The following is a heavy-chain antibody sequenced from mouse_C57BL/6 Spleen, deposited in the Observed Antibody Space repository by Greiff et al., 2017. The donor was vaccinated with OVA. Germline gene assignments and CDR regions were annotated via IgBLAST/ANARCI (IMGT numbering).Heavy chain of an antibody. CDR2: LSDGGSYT. V-gene: IGHV5-4*01. D-gene: IGHD3-1*01. CDR1: GFTFSSYA. Sequence: EVKLMESGGGLVKPGGSLKLSCAASGFTFSSYAMSWVRQTPEKRLEWVATLSDGGSYTYYPDNVKGRFTISRDNAKNNLYLQMSHLKSEDTAMYYCARDGLLDYWGQGTTLTVSS. J-gene: IGHJ2*01. CDR3: ARDGLLDY.